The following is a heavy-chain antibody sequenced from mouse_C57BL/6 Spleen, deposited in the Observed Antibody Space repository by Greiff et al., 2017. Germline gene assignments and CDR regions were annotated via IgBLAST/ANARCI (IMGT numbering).Heavy chain of an antibody. D-gene: IGHD2-13*01. CDR2: IYPSDGET. V-gene: IGHV1-61*01. Sequence: QVQLQQPGAELVRPGSSVKLSCKASGYTFTSYWMAWVKQRPGQGLEWIGNIYPSDGETHYNQKFKDKATLTVDKSSSTAYMQLSSLTSGDSAVYYCANGDYGRAWLAYWGQGTLVTVSA. CDR1: GYTFTSYW. J-gene: IGHJ3*01. CDR3: ANGDYGRAWLAY.